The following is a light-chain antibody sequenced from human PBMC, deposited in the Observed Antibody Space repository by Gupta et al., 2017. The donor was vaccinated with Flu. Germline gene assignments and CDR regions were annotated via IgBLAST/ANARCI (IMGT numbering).Light chain of an antibody. CDR3: QQYSNWPPWT. CDR2: GAS. Sequence: EIVMTQSPATLSVSPGERATLSCRASQSVSSYLAWYQQKPGQAPRLLIYGASTRDTGIPARFSGSGSGKEFTLTISSRQSEDFAVYYCQQYSNWPPWTFGQGTKVEIK. CDR1: QSVSSY. V-gene: IGKV3-15*01. J-gene: IGKJ1*01.